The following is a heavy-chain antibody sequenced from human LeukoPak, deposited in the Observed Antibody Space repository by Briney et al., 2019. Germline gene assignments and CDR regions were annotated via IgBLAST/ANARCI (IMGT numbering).Heavy chain of an antibody. CDR1: KGTFNNVG. D-gene: IGHD3-22*01. Sequence: ASVKVSCKTSKGTFNNVGLSWVRQAPGQGLEWMGWIGPNNGNTNYAQNLQGRVTMTRDTATSTVYMELSSLRSDDTAVYYCARAHYASSNIKVPFDVWGKGTTVTVSS. V-gene: IGHV1-18*01. CDR3: ARAHYASSNIKVPFDV. J-gene: IGHJ6*04. CDR2: IGPNNGNT.